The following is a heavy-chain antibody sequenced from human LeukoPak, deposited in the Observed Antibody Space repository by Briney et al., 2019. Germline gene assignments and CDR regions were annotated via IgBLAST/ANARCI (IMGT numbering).Heavy chain of an antibody. CDR1: GFAVSSYY. V-gene: IGHV3-66*01. Sequence: GGSLRLSCAASGFAVSSYYMSWVRQAPGKGLEWVSVIYSAGTTYYADSVKGRFTISRDNSKNTLYLQMNSLRAEDTAVYYCARVHYYGSGSYGMDVWGQGTTVTVSS. J-gene: IGHJ6*02. D-gene: IGHD3-10*01. CDR2: IYSAGTT. CDR3: ARVHYYGSGSYGMDV.